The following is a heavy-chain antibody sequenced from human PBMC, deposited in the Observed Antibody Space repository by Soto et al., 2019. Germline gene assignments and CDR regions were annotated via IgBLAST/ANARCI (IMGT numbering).Heavy chain of an antibody. J-gene: IGHJ4*02. Sequence: SETLSLTCAVYGGSFSGYYWSWIRQPPGKGLEWIGEINHSGSTNYNPSLKSRVTISVDTSKNQFSLKLSSVTAADTAVYYCARVSVFLSYAYVWGSYPQTYYFDYWGQGTLVTVSS. CDR3: ARVSVFLSYAYVWGSYPQTYYFDY. D-gene: IGHD3-16*02. V-gene: IGHV4-34*01. CDR1: GGSFSGYY. CDR2: INHSGST.